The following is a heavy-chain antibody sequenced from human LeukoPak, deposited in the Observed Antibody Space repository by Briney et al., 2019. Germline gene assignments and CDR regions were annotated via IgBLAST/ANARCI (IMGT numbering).Heavy chain of an antibody. CDR2: ITPNSGGT. D-gene: IGHD2-15*01. Sequence: ASVKVCCKAAGYTFSDYYIHWVREAPGQGLEWMGWITPNSGGTKYAQRFQGRVTMTRDTSISTAYMDLSSLASDDTAVFYCVRKSATRRTSEFDYWGQGTPVTVSS. J-gene: IGHJ4*02. CDR1: GYTFSDYY. CDR3: VRKSATRRTSEFDY. V-gene: IGHV1-2*02.